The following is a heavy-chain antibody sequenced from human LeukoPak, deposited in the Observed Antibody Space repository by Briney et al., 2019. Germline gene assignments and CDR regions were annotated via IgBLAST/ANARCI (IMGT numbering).Heavy chain of an antibody. CDR3: ARAYYYDSSGYYPIDY. Sequence: ASVKVSCKASGYTFTSYYMHWVRQAPGQGLEWMGIINPSGGSTSYAQKFQGRVTMTRDTSTSTVYMELSSLRSEDTAVHYCARAYYYDSSGYYPIDYWGQGTLVTVSS. J-gene: IGHJ4*02. V-gene: IGHV1-46*01. D-gene: IGHD3-22*01. CDR1: GYTFTSYY. CDR2: INPSGGST.